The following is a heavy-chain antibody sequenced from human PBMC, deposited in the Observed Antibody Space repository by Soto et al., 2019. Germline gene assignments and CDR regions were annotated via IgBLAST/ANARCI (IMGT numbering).Heavy chain of an antibody. V-gene: IGHV4-31*03. J-gene: IGHJ5*02. Sequence: QVQLQESGPGLVEPSQTLSLTCTVSGGSISGAGYYWSWIRQNPGKGLEWIGYIYYSGTTYYNPSLKSRLTISVDTSKTQLSLNLKSVTAADTAVYYCARAWTAAAGWANWFDLWGQGTLDTVSS. CDR1: GGSISGAGYY. D-gene: IGHD6-13*01. CDR2: IYYSGTT. CDR3: ARAWTAAAGWANWFDL.